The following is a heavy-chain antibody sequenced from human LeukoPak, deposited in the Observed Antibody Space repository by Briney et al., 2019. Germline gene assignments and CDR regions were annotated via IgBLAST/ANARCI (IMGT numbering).Heavy chain of an antibody. V-gene: IGHV4-59*01. J-gene: IGHJ4*02. Sequence: SETLSLTCTVSGGSISSYYWSWIRQPPGKGLEWILYIYYSGSTNYNPSLKSRVTISVDTSKNQFSLKLSSVTAADTAVYYCARGLIGFGELYLDYWGQGTLVTVSS. CDR3: ARGLIGFGELYLDY. CDR2: IYYSGST. D-gene: IGHD3-10*01. CDR1: GGSISSYY.